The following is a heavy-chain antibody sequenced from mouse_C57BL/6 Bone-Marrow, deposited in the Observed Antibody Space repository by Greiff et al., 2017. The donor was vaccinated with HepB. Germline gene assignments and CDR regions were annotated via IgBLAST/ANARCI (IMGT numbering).Heavy chain of an antibody. CDR1: GYTFTSYG. Sequence: QVQLQQSGAELARPGASVKLSCKASGYTFTSYGISWVKQRTGQGLEWIGAIYPRSGNTYYNEKFKGKATLTADKSSSTAYMELRSLTSEDSAVYCCARERGFSTTVPWYFDVWGTGTTVTVSS. CDR3: ARERGFSTTVPWYFDV. V-gene: IGHV1-81*01. J-gene: IGHJ1*03. CDR2: IYPRSGNT. D-gene: IGHD1-1*01.